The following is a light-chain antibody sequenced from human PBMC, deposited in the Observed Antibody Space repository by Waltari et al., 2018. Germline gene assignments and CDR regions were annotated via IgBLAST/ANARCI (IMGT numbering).Light chain of an antibody. CDR3: QSYDSSLGGSV. CDR1: SSNIGAGYE. J-gene: IGLJ2*01. V-gene: IGLV1-40*01. CDR2: GNS. Sequence: QSVLTQPPSVSGAPGQRVTISCTGSSSNIGAGYEVNGYQQLPGKDPKLLIYGNSNRPSGVPDRISGSKSGTSASLAITGLQAEDEADYYGQSYDSSLGGSVFGGGTKLTVL.